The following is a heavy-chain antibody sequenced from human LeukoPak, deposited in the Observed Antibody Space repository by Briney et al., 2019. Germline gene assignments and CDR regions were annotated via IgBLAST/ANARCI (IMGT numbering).Heavy chain of an antibody. CDR1: GFTFNSYW. Sequence: GGSLRLSCVASGFTFNSYWMSWVRQAPGKGLEWVAKIRQDGSEMYYVDSVRGRFTISRDNAKISLYVQMNSLRVEDTAVYDCARDGRQDNAFDLWGQGTLVTVSS. J-gene: IGHJ3*01. V-gene: IGHV3-7*01. CDR3: ARDGRQDNAFDL. CDR2: IRQDGSEM. D-gene: IGHD2-15*01.